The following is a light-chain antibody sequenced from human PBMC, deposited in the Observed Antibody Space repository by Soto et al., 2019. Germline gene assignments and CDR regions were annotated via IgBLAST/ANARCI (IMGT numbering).Light chain of an antibody. CDR2: GAS. CDR3: QQYNKWPPWT. V-gene: IGKV3-15*01. Sequence: MVMTQSPATLSASPGERATLSCRASQSVGSNLAWYQQKPGQAPRLLIYGASTRATGIPGRFSGSGSGTEFTLTISSLQTEDFAVYYCQQYNKWPPWTFGQGTNLEMK. J-gene: IGKJ2*02. CDR1: QSVGSN.